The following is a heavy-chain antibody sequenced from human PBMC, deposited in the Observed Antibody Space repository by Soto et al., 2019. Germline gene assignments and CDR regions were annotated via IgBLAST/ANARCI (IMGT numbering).Heavy chain of an antibody. CDR2: IIPLSGTT. D-gene: IGHD5-18*01. CDR3: ATAPPDTAMEYVDY. CDR1: GGTLSMFG. Sequence: QVQLVQSGAGVRKPGSSVKVSCKASGGTLSMFGVSWVRQAPGQGLEWIGGIIPLSGTTNFAEKFQGRVTITTDESTSTAYMELSSLRAEDTALDCCATAPPDTAMEYVDYWGQGTLVTVS. J-gene: IGHJ4*02. V-gene: IGHV1-69*01.